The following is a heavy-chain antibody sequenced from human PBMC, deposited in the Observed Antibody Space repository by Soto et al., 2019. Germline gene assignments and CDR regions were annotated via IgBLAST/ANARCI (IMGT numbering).Heavy chain of an antibody. CDR1: GFTFSSYA. J-gene: IGHJ6*02. Sequence: GGSLRLSCAASGFTFSSYAMSLVRQAPGKGLEWVSAISGSGGSTYYADSVKGRFTISRDNSKNTLYLQMNSLRAEDTAVYYCANLAPSSSGYYSTLDYHYYGMDVWGQGTTVTVSS. V-gene: IGHV3-23*01. CDR3: ANLAPSSSGYYSTLDYHYYGMDV. CDR2: ISGSGGST. D-gene: IGHD3-22*01.